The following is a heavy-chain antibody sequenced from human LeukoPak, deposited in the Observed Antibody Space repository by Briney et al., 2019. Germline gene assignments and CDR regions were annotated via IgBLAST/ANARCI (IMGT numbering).Heavy chain of an antibody. D-gene: IGHD3-3*01. CDR2: IIPIFGTA. J-gene: IGHJ3*02. Sequence: SVKVSCKASGGTFSSYAISWVRQAPGQGLEWMGGIIPIFGTANYAQKFQGRVTITADESTSTVYMELRSLRSDDTAVYYCARRGFLRIDDAFDIWGQGTMVIVSS. CDR3: ARRGFLRIDDAFDI. V-gene: IGHV1-69*13. CDR1: GGTFSSYA.